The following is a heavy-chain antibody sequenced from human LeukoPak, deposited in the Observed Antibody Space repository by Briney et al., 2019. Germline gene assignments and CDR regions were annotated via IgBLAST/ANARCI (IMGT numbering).Heavy chain of an antibody. CDR1: GGSISSYY. V-gene: IGHV4-4*09. J-gene: IGHJ6*03. CDR2: IYNSGST. CDR3: ARSREDSSGSDYYYHYMDV. Sequence: SETLSLTCTVSGGSISSYYWSWIRQPPGKGLEWIGYIYNSGSTNYNPSLKSRVTISVDTSKNQFSLKLSSVTAADTAVYYCARSREDSSGSDYYYHYMDVWGKGTTVTVSS. D-gene: IGHD3-22*01.